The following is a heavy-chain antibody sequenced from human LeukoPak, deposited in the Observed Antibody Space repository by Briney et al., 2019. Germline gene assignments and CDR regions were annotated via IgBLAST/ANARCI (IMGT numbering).Heavy chain of an antibody. CDR1: GFTFSSYG. CDR2: ISYDGTNK. CDR3: VKDLAARLDY. J-gene: IGHJ4*02. V-gene: IGHV3-30*18. Sequence: GRSLRLSCAASGFTFSSYGMHWVRQAPGKGLEWVAVISYDGTNKNNADSVKGRFTISRDNSKNRLYLQMNSLRAEDTAVYYCVKDLAARLDYWGQGTLVTVSS. D-gene: IGHD6-6*01.